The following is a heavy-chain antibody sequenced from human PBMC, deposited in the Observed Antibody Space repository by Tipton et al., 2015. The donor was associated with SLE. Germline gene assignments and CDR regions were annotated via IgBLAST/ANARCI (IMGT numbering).Heavy chain of an antibody. J-gene: IGHJ4*02. V-gene: IGHV4-30-2*01. CDR3: ARGYYDSSGYYSFDY. CDR1: GASISTEGYS. CDR2: IFHTGSA. Sequence: TLSLTCVVSGASISTEGYSWSWIRQPPGKGLEWIGYIFHTGSAYYNPSLRSRLTISLDRSNNQFSLKVNSMTAADTAVYHCARGYYDSSGYYSFDYWGQGTLVTVSS. D-gene: IGHD3-22*01.